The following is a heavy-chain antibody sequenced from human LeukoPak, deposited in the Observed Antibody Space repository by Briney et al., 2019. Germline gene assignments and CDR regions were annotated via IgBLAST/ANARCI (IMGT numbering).Heavy chain of an antibody. CDR3: ARESLWFGELSPHTFDY. Sequence: PSETLSLTCTVSGGSISSGSYYWSWIRQPAGKGLEWIGRIYTSGSTNYNPSLKSRVTISVDTSKNQFSLKLSSATAADTAVYYCARESLWFGELSPHTFDYWGQGTLVTVSS. V-gene: IGHV4-61*02. CDR2: IYTSGST. CDR1: GGSISSGSYY. J-gene: IGHJ4*02. D-gene: IGHD3-10*01.